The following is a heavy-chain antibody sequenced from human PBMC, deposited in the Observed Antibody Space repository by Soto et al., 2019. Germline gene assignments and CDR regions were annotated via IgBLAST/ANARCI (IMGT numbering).Heavy chain of an antibody. CDR3: ARLDGFGY. J-gene: IGHJ4*02. D-gene: IGHD1-1*01. Sequence: QVQLQESGPGLVKPSGTLSLTCAVSGDSISSSNWWSWVRQPPGKGLEWIGEIYHSGKTNYNPSLKGRFPLSVDKSKNQFPLKLTSVTAADTAVDYCARLDGFGYWGQGTLVTVSS. CDR1: GDSISSSNW. V-gene: IGHV4-4*02. CDR2: IYHSGKT.